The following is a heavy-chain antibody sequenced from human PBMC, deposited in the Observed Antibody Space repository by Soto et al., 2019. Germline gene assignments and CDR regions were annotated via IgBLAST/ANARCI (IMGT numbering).Heavy chain of an antibody. CDR3: ARATQIVAMSGRFDY. CDR1: GGSFSGYS. CDR2: INHSGST. Sequence: SETLSLTCAVYGGSFSGYSRNWIRQPPGKGLEWIGEINHSGSTNYNPSLKSRVTISLDTSKNQFSLRLTSLTAADTAVYFCARATQIVAMSGRFDYCGEGILVTVYS. D-gene: IGHD5-12*01. J-gene: IGHJ4*02. V-gene: IGHV4-34*01.